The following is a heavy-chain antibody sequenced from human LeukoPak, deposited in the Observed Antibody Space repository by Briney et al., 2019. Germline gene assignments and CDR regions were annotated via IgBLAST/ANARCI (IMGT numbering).Heavy chain of an antibody. J-gene: IGHJ4*02. Sequence: GGSLRLSCAASGFIFSGYWMHWVRQAPGKGPVWLARINSDGYSISYADSVKGRFTISRDNAKNTLYLQMNSLRAEDTAMYYCARAIAVAGTDSWGQGTLVTVSS. V-gene: IGHV3-74*03. CDR1: GFIFSGYW. D-gene: IGHD6-19*01. CDR2: INSDGYSI. CDR3: ARAIAVAGTDS.